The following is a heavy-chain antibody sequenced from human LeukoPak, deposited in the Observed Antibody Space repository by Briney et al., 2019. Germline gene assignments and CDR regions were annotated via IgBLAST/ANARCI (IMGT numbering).Heavy chain of an antibody. CDR3: ARDSLWFGSGMDV. D-gene: IGHD3-10*01. J-gene: IGHJ6*04. CDR1: GGSISSYY. Sequence: SETLSLTCTVSGGSISSYYWSWIRQPPGKGLEWIGYIYYSGSTNYNPSLKSRVTILVDTSKNQFSLKLSSVTAADTAVYYCARDSLWFGSGMDVWGKGTTVTVSS. CDR2: IYYSGST. V-gene: IGHV4-59*01.